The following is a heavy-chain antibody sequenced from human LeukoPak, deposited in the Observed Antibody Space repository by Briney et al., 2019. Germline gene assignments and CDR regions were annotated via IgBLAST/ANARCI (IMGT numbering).Heavy chain of an antibody. CDR2: INHSGST. CDR1: GGSFSGYY. D-gene: IGHD3-9*01. CDR3: ARDLRYFDWYGGNWFDP. V-gene: IGHV4-34*01. Sequence: PSETLSLTCAVYGGSFSGYYWSWIRQPPGKGLEWIGEINHSGSTNYNPSLKSRVTISVDTSKNQFSLKLSSVTAADTAVYYCARDLRYFDWYGGNWFDPWGQGTLVTASS. J-gene: IGHJ5*02.